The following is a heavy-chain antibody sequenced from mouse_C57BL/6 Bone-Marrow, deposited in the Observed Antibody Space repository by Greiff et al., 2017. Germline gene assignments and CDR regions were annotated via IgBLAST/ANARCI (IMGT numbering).Heavy chain of an antibody. CDR1: GFTFSSYA. CDR3: TREPLYYYGSVDY. J-gene: IGHJ2*01. D-gene: IGHD1-1*01. Sequence: EVQVVESGEGLVKPGGSLKLSCAASGFTFSSYAMSWVRQTPEKRLEWVAYISSGGDYIYYAATVKGRFTISRDNARNTLYLQMSSLKSEDTAMYYCTREPLYYYGSVDYWGQGTTLTVSS. V-gene: IGHV5-9-1*02. CDR2: ISSGGDYI.